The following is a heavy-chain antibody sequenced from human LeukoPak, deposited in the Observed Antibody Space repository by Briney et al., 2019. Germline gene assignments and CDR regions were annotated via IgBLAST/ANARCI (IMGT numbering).Heavy chain of an antibody. D-gene: IGHD1-26*01. CDR3: AKSLVRWELLNWFDP. J-gene: IGHJ5*02. Sequence: PGGSLRLSCAASGFTFSSYAMSWVRQAPGKGLEWVSAISGSGGSTYYADSVKGRFTISRDNSKNTLYLQMNSLRAEDTAVYYCAKSLVRWELLNWFDPWGQGTLVTVSS. V-gene: IGHV3-23*01. CDR2: ISGSGGST. CDR1: GFTFSSYA.